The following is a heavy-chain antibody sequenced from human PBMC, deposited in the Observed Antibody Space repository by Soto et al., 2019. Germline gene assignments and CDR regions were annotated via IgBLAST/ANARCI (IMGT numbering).Heavy chain of an antibody. Sequence: QVQLQQSGPGLVKPSQTLSLTCAISGDSVSSNSAAWNWFRQSPSRGLEWLGRTFYRSTWYNDYAVALRSRMTINPDTSKNQFSLQLNSVTPEDTAVYFCARDTGSSWSTFDYWGQGTLVTVSS. J-gene: IGHJ4*02. CDR3: ARDTGSSWSTFDY. CDR1: GDSVSSNSAA. CDR2: TFYRSTWYN. V-gene: IGHV6-1*01. D-gene: IGHD6-13*01.